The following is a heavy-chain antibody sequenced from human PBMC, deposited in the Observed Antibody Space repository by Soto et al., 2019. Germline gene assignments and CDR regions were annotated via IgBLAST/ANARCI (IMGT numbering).Heavy chain of an antibody. CDR1: GGSISSSSYY. CDR2: IYYSGST. D-gene: IGHD4-4*01. Sequence: PSETLSLTCTVSGGSISSSSYYWGWIRQPPGKGLEWIGSIYYSGSTYYNPSLKSRVTISVDTSKNQFSLKLSSVTAADTAVYYCASIRPDYSNYWLSIIPKIDYWGQGTLVTVSS. J-gene: IGHJ4*02. V-gene: IGHV4-39*01. CDR3: ASIRPDYSNYWLSIIPKIDY.